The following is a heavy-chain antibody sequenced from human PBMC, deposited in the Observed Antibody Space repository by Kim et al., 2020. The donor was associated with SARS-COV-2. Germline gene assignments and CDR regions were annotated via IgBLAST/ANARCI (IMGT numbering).Heavy chain of an antibody. CDR2: INAGSGYT. CDR3: AKALAPGSAQSNWYD. J-gene: IGHJ5*02. D-gene: IGHD2-15*01. V-gene: IGHV1-3*01. CDR1: GYTFTSYC. Sequence: ASVKVSCNASGYTFTSYCIHWVRQAPGQGLEWVGWINAGSGYTTYAQKFTGRLVISRDTSVSTAYMEMSSLKPEDTAVYYCAKALAPGSAQSNWYD.